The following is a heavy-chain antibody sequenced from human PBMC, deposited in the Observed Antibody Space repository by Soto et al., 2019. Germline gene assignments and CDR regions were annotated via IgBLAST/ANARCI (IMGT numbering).Heavy chain of an antibody. D-gene: IGHD3-22*01. CDR2: ISAYNGNT. CDR1: GYTFTSYD. V-gene: IGHV1-18*01. J-gene: IGHJ4*02. CDR3: ARDGAPSYYYDSSGYLSSNY. Sequence: ASVKVSCKASGYTFTSYDISWVRQAPGQGLEWMGWISAYNGNTNYAQKLQGRVTMTTDTSTSTAYMELRSLRSDDTAVYYCARDGAPSYYYDSSGYLSSNYWGQGTLVTSPQ.